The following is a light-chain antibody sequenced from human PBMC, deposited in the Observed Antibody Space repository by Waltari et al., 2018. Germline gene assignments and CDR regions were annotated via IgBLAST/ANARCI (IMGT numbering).Light chain of an antibody. V-gene: IGLV7-43*01. J-gene: IGLJ3*02. CDR2: STS. Sequence: QTVVTQEPSLTVSPGGTFTPTCASSTGAVTSGYFPICFQQKPGQAPRPLIYSTSNKHSWTPARFSGSLLGDKAALTLSAVQPEDEAEYYCLLYHSGAQLWVFGGGTKLTVL. CDR1: TGAVTSGYF. CDR3: LLYHSGAQLWV.